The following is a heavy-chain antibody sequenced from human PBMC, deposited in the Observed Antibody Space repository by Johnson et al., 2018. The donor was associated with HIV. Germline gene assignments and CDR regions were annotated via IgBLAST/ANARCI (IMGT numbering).Heavy chain of an antibody. D-gene: IGHD3-10*01. CDR3: AKKEVGFGEAIDAFDI. V-gene: IGHV3-30-3*02. CDR1: GFIFSSYA. Sequence: QVQLVESGGGVVQPGRSLRLSCAASGFIFSSYAMHWVRQAPGTGLAWVGLISYDGSNKYYADSVEGRFTLSRDNFKNTLYLQMNSLRAEDTAVYYCAKKEVGFGEAIDAFDIWGQGTMVTVSS. CDR2: ISYDGSNK. J-gene: IGHJ3*02.